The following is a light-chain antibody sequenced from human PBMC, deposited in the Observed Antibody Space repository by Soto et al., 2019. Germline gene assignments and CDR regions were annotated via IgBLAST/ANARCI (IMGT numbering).Light chain of an antibody. CDR2: EVS. CDR1: SSDVGKYDY. V-gene: IGLV2-8*01. Sequence: QSALTQPPSASGSPGQSVTISCTGTSSDVGKYDYVSWFQHHPGKAPKLIIYEVSKRPSGVPDRFSGSKSGNTASLTVSGLQAEDEADYYCSSYAGSNNFVFGIGTKVTVL. CDR3: SSYAGSNNFV. J-gene: IGLJ1*01.